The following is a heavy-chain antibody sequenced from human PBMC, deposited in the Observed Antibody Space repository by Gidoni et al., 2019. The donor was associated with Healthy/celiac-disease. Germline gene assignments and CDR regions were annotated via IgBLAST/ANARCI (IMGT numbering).Heavy chain of an antibody. CDR3: ARGQYYDFWSGYSNWFDP. Sequence: EVKLVESGGGLVQPGGSLRLSCAASGFTFRSYWMNWVRQAPGKGLVWVARIKRDGSSTSYADSVKGQFTISRDNAKNTRYLQMNSLRAEDTAVYYCARGQYYDFWSGYSNWFDPWGQGTLVTVSS. CDR2: IKRDGSST. V-gene: IGHV3-74*01. CDR1: GFTFRSYW. J-gene: IGHJ5*02. D-gene: IGHD3-3*01.